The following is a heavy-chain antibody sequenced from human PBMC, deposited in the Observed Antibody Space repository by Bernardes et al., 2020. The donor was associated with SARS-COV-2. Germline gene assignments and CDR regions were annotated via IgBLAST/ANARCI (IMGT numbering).Heavy chain of an antibody. CDR3: AKGSLFYHHDVAPFHY. CDR1: GFNFANYK. V-gene: IGHV3-11*06. D-gene: IGHD2-21*01. Sequence: GGSLRLACVASGFNFANYKMSWVRQAPGEGLEWLSHISGAGSYTYYTDSVTARFTISRDNAKNSLYLQMNSLRDEDTAVYYCAKGSLFYHHDVAPFHYWGQGTLVTVSS. CDR2: ISGAGSYT. J-gene: IGHJ4*02.